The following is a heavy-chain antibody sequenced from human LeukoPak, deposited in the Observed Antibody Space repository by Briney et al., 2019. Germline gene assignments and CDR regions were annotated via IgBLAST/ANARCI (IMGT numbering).Heavy chain of an antibody. Sequence: SVKVSCKASGGTFTSYAISWVRQAPGQGLAWMGGIIPIFGTANYAQKFQGRVTITADESTSTAYMELSSLRSEDTAVYYCARDWGFYYYDSSGYYLNWGQGTLVTVSS. D-gene: IGHD3-22*01. V-gene: IGHV1-69*13. CDR3: ARDWGFYYYDSSGYYLN. J-gene: IGHJ4*02. CDR1: GGTFTSYA. CDR2: IIPIFGTA.